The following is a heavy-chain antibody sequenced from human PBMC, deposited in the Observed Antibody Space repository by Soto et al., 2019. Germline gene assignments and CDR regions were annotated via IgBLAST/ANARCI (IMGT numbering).Heavy chain of an antibody. D-gene: IGHD6-13*01. CDR2: ISSSGSTI. CDR3: ARDWRSIAAAGPDY. CDR1: GFTFSDYY. J-gene: IGHJ4*02. V-gene: IGHV3-11*01. Sequence: GGSLRLSCAASGFTFSDYYMSWIRQAPGKGLEWVSYISSSGSTIYYADSVKGRFTISRDNAKNSLYLQMNSLRAEDTAVYDCARDWRSIAAAGPDYWGQGTLVTVSS.